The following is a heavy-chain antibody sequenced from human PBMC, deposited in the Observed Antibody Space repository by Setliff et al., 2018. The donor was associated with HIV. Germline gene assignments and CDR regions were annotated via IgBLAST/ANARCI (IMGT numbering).Heavy chain of an antibody. J-gene: IGHJ4*01. V-gene: IGHV4-39*01. Sequence: SETLSLTCTVSGGSISTSSYYWGWIRQPPGKGLEWIGSIYESGSTYYNPSLKSRVSISVDTSKNQFSLRLSSVTAADTAVYYCARLMHYYDSFWVLWRENYFDPWGRGTLVTVSS. D-gene: IGHD3-22*01. CDR2: IYESGST. CDR1: GGSISTSSYY. CDR3: ARLMHYYDSFWVLWRENYFDP.